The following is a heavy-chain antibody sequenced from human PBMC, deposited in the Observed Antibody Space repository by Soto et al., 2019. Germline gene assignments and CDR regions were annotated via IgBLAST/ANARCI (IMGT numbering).Heavy chain of an antibody. Sequence: EVQLVESGGDLVQPGGSLKLSCAASGFTFSGSAMHWVRQASGKGLEWVGRIRTKVNSYATTYGASVKGRFTISRDDSKNTTYLQMNSLKTEDTAVYYCTTEPGHYWGQGTLVAVSS. V-gene: IGHV3-73*01. J-gene: IGHJ4*02. CDR1: GFTFSGSA. CDR2: IRTKVNSYAT. CDR3: TTEPGHY. D-gene: IGHD3-10*01.